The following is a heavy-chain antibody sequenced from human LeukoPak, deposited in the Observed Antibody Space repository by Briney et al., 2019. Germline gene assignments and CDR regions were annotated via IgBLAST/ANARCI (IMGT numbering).Heavy chain of an antibody. V-gene: IGHV3-9*01. Sequence: GGSLRLSCAASGFTFDDYAMHWVQQSPGKGLEWVSGMSWNSGSIDYADSVKGRFTISRGNAKNSLYLQMNSLRVEDTALYYCAKGYGSGTPGAFDIWGQGTMVTVSS. CDR2: MSWNSGSI. D-gene: IGHD3-10*01. J-gene: IGHJ3*02. CDR3: AKGYGSGTPGAFDI. CDR1: GFTFDDYA.